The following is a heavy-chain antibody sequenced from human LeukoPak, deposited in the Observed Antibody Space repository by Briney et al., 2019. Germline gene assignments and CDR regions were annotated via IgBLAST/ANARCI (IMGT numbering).Heavy chain of an antibody. CDR2: INHSGST. J-gene: IGHJ4*02. D-gene: IGHD3-22*01. V-gene: IGHV4-34*01. CDR1: GGSFSGYY. CDR3: ASTKSRGYYYDSSGYYFF. Sequence: SETLSLTCAVYGGSFSGYYWSWIRQPPGKGLEWIGEINHSGSTNYNPSLKSRVTISVDTSKNQLSLKLSSVTAADTAVYYCASTKSRGYYYDSSGYYFFWGQGTLVTVSS.